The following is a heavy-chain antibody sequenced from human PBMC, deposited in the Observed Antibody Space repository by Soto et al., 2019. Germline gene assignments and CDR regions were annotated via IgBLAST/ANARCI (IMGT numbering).Heavy chain of an antibody. CDR3: ARGDSGYDPNYYYYYYMDV. CDR1: GYTFTSYD. CDR2: MNPNSGNT. D-gene: IGHD5-12*01. Sequence: ASVKVSCKASGYTFTSYDINWVRQATGQGLEWKGRMNPNSGNTGYAQKFQGRVTMTRNTSISTAYMELSSLRSEDTAVYYCARGDSGYDPNYYYYYYMDVWGKGTTVTVSS. J-gene: IGHJ6*03. V-gene: IGHV1-8*01.